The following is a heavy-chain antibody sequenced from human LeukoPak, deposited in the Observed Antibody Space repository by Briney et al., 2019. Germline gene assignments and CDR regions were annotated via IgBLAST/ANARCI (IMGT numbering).Heavy chain of an antibody. CDR3: AAPRYCSRGSCYPSFDY. V-gene: IGHV1-2*02. D-gene: IGHD2-15*01. CDR2: TYHNNGST. Sequence: SVSPSPKPSMYTFTVVSIYAGCHTPGQGREWMGWTYHNNGSTNYGQKFQGRVTMTRDTSISTAYMELSSLRADDTAVYYCAAPRYCSRGSCYPSFDYWGQGTLVTVSS. CDR1: MYTFTVVS. J-gene: IGHJ4*02.